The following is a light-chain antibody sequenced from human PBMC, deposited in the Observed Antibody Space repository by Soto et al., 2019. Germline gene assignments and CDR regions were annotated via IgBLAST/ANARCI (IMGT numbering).Light chain of an antibody. CDR3: QQRDIWPWT. V-gene: IGKV3-11*01. J-gene: IGKJ1*01. CDR1: QSVSSY. CDR2: DAS. Sequence: EMVLTQSPATLSLSPGESATLSCRTSQSVSSYLAWYQQKPGQAPRLLIYDASNRATGIPARFSGSGSGTDFTLTISSLEPEDFAVYYCQQRDIWPWTFGQGTKVDIK.